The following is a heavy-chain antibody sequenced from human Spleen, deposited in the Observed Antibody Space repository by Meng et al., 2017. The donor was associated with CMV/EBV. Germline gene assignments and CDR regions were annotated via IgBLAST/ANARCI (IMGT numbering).Heavy chain of an antibody. Sequence: GESLKISCAASGFTFSSYSMNWVRQAPGKGLEWVSSISSSSSYIYYADSVKGRFTISRDYSKNTLHLQMSNLRADDTAVYYCAKDRGNSYYYDSRGYPDAFDIWGQGTVVTVSS. V-gene: IGHV3-21*01. J-gene: IGHJ3*02. CDR3: AKDRGNSYYYDSRGYPDAFDI. D-gene: IGHD3-22*01. CDR1: GFTFSSYS. CDR2: ISSSSSYI.